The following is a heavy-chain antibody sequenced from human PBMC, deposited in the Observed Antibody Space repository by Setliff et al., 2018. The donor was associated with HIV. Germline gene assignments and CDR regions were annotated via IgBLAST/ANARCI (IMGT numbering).Heavy chain of an antibody. CDR2: FFHTGGI. CDR3: GRGWFDP. D-gene: IGHD3-10*01. Sequence: SETLSLTCTAPSVSVSPDSYNWNWIRQTPGKGLEWIGTFFHTGGITYNPSLRSRVTMSADTAESLLSLRLILVTPADTGVYYCGRGWFDPWGQGTLVTVSS. V-gene: IGHV4-61*01. J-gene: IGHJ5*02. CDR1: SVSVSPDSYN.